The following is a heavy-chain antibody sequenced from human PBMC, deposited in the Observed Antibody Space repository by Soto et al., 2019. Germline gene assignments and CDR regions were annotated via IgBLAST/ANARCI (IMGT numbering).Heavy chain of an antibody. CDR3: ARSVRFLEWSFDY. CDR1: CGSISSGGYY. Sequence: SETLSLTCTFSCGSISSGGYYWSWIRQHPGKGLEWIGYIYYSGSTYYNPSLKSRVTISVDTSKNQFSLKLSSVTAADTAVYYCARSVRFLEWSFDYWGQGALVTVSS. CDR2: IYYSGST. D-gene: IGHD3-3*01. J-gene: IGHJ4*02. V-gene: IGHV4-31*03.